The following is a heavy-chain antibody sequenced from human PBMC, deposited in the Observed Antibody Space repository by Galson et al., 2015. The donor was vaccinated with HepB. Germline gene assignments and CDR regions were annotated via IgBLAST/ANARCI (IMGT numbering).Heavy chain of an antibody. D-gene: IGHD1-26*01. Sequence: SLRLSCAPSGFTFSSYAMTWVRQAPGKGLEWVSAISGSGGSTYYADSVKGRFTISRDNSKNTLYLQMNSLRAEDTAVYYCAKASLVSGSYVSYFDYWGQGTLVTVSS. CDR2: ISGSGGST. V-gene: IGHV3-23*01. CDR1: GFTFSSYA. CDR3: AKASLVSGSYVSYFDY. J-gene: IGHJ4*02.